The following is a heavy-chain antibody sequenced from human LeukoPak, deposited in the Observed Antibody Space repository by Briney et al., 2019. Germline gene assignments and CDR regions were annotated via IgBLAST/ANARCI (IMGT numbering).Heavy chain of an antibody. CDR2: ISGSGGST. CDR3: AKGVVVVPAAPGAFDI. CDR1: GFTFSSYA. V-gene: IGHV3-23*01. Sequence: GGSLRLSCAASGFTFSSYAMSWVRQAPGKGLEWVSAISGSGGSTYYADSVKGRFTISRDNSKNTPYLQMNSLRAEDTAVYYCAKGVVVVPAAPGAFDIWGQGTMVTVSS. J-gene: IGHJ3*02. D-gene: IGHD2-2*01.